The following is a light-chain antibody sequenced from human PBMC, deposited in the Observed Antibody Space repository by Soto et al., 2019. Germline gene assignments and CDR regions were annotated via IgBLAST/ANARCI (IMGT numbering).Light chain of an antibody. Sequence: QSALTQPASVSGSPGQSITISCTGTSSDVGGYHYVSWYQQYPGKAPKVMIYDVSNRPSGVSNRFSGSKSGNTASLTISGLQAEDEADYYCSSYTTSSTDVFGTGTKVTVL. CDR3: SSYTTSSTDV. V-gene: IGLV2-14*01. CDR2: DVS. J-gene: IGLJ1*01. CDR1: SSDVGGYHY.